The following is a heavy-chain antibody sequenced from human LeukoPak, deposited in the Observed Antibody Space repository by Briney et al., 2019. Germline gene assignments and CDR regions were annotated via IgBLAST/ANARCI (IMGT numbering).Heavy chain of an antibody. D-gene: IGHD2-2*01. Sequence: GGSLRLSCAASGFTFRSFGMRWVPQSRGKGVEWVSSISGCGVNTYYADSVKSRFTISRENAKNPLYLQMNSLRAEDTAVYYRARSLGYCSSTSCYAHYYGMDVWGQGTTVTVSS. CDR1: GFTFRSFG. CDR2: ISGCGVNT. J-gene: IGHJ6*02. CDR3: ARSLGYCSSTSCYAHYYGMDV. V-gene: IGHV3-21*01.